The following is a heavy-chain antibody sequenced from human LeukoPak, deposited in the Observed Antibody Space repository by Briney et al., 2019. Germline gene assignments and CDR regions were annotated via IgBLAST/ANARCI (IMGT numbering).Heavy chain of an antibody. CDR3: ARSASYSSGPGAFDI. Sequence: ASVKVSCKASGYTFTSYAMHWVHQAPGQRLEWMGWINADNGNTKYSQKFQGRVTIARDTSASTAYMELSSLRSEDTAVYYCARSASYSSGPGAFDIWGQGTMVTVSS. CDR2: INADNGNT. D-gene: IGHD6-19*01. CDR1: GYTFTSYA. J-gene: IGHJ3*02. V-gene: IGHV1-3*01.